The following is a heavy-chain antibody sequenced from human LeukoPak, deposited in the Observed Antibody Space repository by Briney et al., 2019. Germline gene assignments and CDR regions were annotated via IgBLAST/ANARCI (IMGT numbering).Heavy chain of an antibody. CDR3: AKGRVGIDNTGARTLWFVS. CDR2: ISGSGGST. Sequence: WGSLCLTCAASGFTFSSHAMSWVCQAPGKGLEWVSGISGSGGSTYYADSVKGRFTISRDNSKNTLYVQMNSLRAEDTAVYYCAKGRVGIDNTGARTLWFVS. D-gene: IGHD1-1*01. CDR1: GFTFSSHA. V-gene: IGHV3-23*01. J-gene: IGHJ5*01.